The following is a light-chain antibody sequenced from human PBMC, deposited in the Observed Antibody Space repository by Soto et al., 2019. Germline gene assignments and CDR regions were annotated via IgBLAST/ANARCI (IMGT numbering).Light chain of an antibody. CDR3: QQYNNWPPWT. CDR2: AAS. J-gene: IGKJ1*01. V-gene: IGKV3-15*01. CDR1: QSVSSN. Sequence: EIVMTQSPATLSVSPGERATLSCRASQSVSSNLAWYQQKPGQAPRLLIYAASTRATGIPARFSGSGSGTEFTLTISRLQSEDFAVYYCQQYNNWPPWTFGQGTKVDIK.